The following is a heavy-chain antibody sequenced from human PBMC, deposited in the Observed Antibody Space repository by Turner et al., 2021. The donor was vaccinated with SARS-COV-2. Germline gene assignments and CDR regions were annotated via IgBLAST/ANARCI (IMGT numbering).Heavy chain of an antibody. D-gene: IGHD6-13*01. V-gene: IGHV1-69*01. Sequence: QVQLVQSGAEVKKPGSSVKVSCKSSGGTFRKYAISWVRQAPGQGLEWMGGIIPMFGTTHYAQKFQGRVTITADESTTTAYRELSSLRSEDTAVYYCARGGRSSSWSDRRWENWFGPWGQGTLVTVSS. CDR2: IIPMFGTT. CDR3: ARGGRSSSWSDRRWENWFGP. CDR1: GGTFRKYA. J-gene: IGHJ5*02.